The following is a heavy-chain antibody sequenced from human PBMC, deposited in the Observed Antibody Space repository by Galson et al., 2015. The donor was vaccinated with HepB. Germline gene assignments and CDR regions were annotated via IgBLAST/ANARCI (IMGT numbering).Heavy chain of an antibody. CDR2: IDPSDSYT. CDR3: ARRPLQISTYCGGDCYWGYGMDV. CDR1: GYSFTSYW. J-gene: IGHJ6*02. V-gene: IGHV5-10-1*01. D-gene: IGHD2-21*02. Sequence: QSGAEVKKPGESLRISCKGSGYSFTSYWISWVRQMPGKGLEWMGRIDPSDSYTNYSPSFQGHVTISADKSISTAYLQWSSLKASDTAMYYCARRPLQISTYCGGDCYWGYGMDVWGQGATVTVSS.